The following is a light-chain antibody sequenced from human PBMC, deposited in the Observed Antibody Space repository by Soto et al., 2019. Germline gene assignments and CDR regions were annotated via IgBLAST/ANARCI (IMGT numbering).Light chain of an antibody. CDR3: CSYVGSSTSYV. J-gene: IGLJ1*01. V-gene: IGLV2-23*02. CDR2: EVN. CDR1: SGDVGNYNL. Sequence: QSVLTQPASVSGSPGQSITISCTGTSGDVGNYNLASWYQQHPGKAPRLMIYEVNKWPSGVSNRFSGSKSGNTASLTISGLQAEDEADYYCCSYVGSSTSYVFGTGTKVTVL.